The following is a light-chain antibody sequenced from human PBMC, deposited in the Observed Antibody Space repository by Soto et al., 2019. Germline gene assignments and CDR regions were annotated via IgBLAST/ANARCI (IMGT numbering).Light chain of an antibody. V-gene: IGKV3D-15*01. CDR1: QDVNIY. Sequence: EILMTQSPATLSVSPGERATLSCRANQDVNIYLAWYQQKHGQAPRLLISGASTRATGIPARFSGSGSGTDFTLTISSLQSEDVAVYYCQQYGNCPLTFGGGTNVEIK. CDR3: QQYGNCPLT. CDR2: GAS. J-gene: IGKJ4*01.